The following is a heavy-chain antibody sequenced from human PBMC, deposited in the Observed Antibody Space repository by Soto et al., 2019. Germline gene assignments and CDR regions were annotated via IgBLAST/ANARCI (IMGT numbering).Heavy chain of an antibody. Sequence: QVQLVESGGGVVQPGRSLRLSCAASGFTFSSYAMHWVRQAPGKGLEWVAVISYDGSNKYYADSVKGRFTISRDNSKNXRXPQMNSLRAEDTAVYYCAREFDVGGVVIPYDYGMDVWGQGTTVTVSS. D-gene: IGHD3-3*01. J-gene: IGHJ6*02. CDR2: ISYDGSNK. V-gene: IGHV3-30-3*01. CDR3: AREFDVGGVVIPYDYGMDV. CDR1: GFTFSSYA.